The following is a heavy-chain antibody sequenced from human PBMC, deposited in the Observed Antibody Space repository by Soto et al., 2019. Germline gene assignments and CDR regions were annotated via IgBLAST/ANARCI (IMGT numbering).Heavy chain of an antibody. V-gene: IGHV1-69*12. CDR1: GGTFSSYA. Sequence: QVQLVQSGAEVKKPGSSVKVSCKASGGTFSSYAISWVRQAPGQGLEWMGGIIPIFGTANYAQKFQGRVTIPAGESTSTAYMELSSLRSEDTAVYYCARNGRSGYDYGWYFDLWGRGTLVTVSS. J-gene: IGHJ2*01. CDR3: ARNGRSGYDYGWYFDL. D-gene: IGHD5-12*01. CDR2: IIPIFGTA.